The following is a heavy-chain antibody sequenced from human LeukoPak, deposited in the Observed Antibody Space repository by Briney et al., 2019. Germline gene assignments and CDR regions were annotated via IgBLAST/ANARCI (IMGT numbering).Heavy chain of an antibody. V-gene: IGHV4-34*01. CDR3: ARRRTTRAFDI. D-gene: IGHD4-11*01. J-gene: IGHJ3*02. CDR1: GGSFSCYY. Sequence: SETLSLTCAVYGGSFSCYYWTYIRQPPGRGLEWIGEINNGGTTNYNPSLKSRVTISVTASKNQFSLKLSSVTAADTVLYYCARRRTTRAFDIWGQGKMVTVSA. CDR2: INNGGTT.